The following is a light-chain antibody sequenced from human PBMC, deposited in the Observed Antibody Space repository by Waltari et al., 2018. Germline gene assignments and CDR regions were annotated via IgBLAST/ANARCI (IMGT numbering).Light chain of an antibody. CDR1: QNIDNF. CDR3: QQSYIIPFT. J-gene: IGKJ2*01. CDR2: AAS. Sequence: IQMTQSPSSLSASVGDKVTITCRATQNIDNFLNWYQQKPGRAPKLLIYAASNLQSGVPSRFSGSGSGTDFTLTISSLQPEDFATYSCQQSYIIPFTFGQGTKVEIK. V-gene: IGKV1-39*01.